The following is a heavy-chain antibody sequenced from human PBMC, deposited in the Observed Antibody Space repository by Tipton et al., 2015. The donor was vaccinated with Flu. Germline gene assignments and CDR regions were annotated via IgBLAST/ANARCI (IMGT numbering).Heavy chain of an antibody. D-gene: IGHD2-15*01. CDR1: SGFISSSTYY. V-gene: IGHV4-39*07. J-gene: IGHJ6*02. Sequence: TLSLTCTVSSGFISSSTYYWAWIRQPPGKGLEWIGTTYYSGTTYYNPSLKSRVTISMDTSKDQFSLRLTSVTAADTAVYYCARVSKVVVYGMDVWGQGTTVTVSS. CDR3: ARVSKVVVYGMDV. CDR2: TYYSGTT.